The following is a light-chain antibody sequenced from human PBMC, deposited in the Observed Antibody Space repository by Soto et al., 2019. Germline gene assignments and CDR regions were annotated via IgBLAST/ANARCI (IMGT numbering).Light chain of an antibody. CDR3: QQYFEWPPMT. J-gene: IGKJ1*01. CDR2: GAS. Sequence: EVVMTQSPATLSVSPGERATLSCRASETVATNLAWYQQKPGQPPRLLISGASTRAAGISDRFRGSGSGTEFTLTISSLRSEDSAIYYCQQYFEWPPMTFGQGTKVDI. V-gene: IGKV3-15*01. CDR1: ETVATN.